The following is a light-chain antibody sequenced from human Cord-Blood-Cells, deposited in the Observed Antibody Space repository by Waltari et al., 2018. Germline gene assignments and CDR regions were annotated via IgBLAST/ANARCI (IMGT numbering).Light chain of an antibody. CDR2: KDS. CDR1: VLAKKY. V-gene: IGLV3-27*01. J-gene: IGLJ2*01. Sequence: SYELTQPSSVSVSPGQTARITCSGDVLAKKYARWFQQKPGQAPVLVIYKDSERPSGIPERFSGSSSGTTVTLTISGVQVEDEADYYCYSAADNNVVFGGGTKLTVL. CDR3: YSAADNNVV.